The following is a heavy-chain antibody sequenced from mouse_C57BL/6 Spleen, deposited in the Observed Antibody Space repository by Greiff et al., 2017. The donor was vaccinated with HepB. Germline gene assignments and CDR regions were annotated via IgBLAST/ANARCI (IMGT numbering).Heavy chain of an antibody. V-gene: IGHV5-16*01. J-gene: IGHJ4*01. D-gene: IGHD2-1*01. Sequence: EVMLVESEGGLVQPGSSMKLSCTASGFTFSDYYMAWVRQVPEKGLEWVANINYDGSSTYYLDSLKSRFIISRDNAKNILYLQMSSLKSEDTATYYCARGGYYDYYAMDYWGQGTSVTVSS. CDR1: GFTFSDYY. CDR2: INYDGSST. CDR3: ARGGYYDYYAMDY.